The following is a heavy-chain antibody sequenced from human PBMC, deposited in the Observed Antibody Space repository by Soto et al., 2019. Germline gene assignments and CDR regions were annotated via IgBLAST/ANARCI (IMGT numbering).Heavy chain of an antibody. J-gene: IGHJ4*02. V-gene: IGHV3-33*01. Sequence: QVQLVESGGGVVQPGRSLRLSCAASGFTFSSYGMHWVRQAPGKGLEWVAVRWYDGSNKYYADSVKGRFTISRDNSKNTLYLQMNSLRAEDTAVYYCARDRITGTEFTDYWGQGTLVTVSS. CDR2: RWYDGSNK. CDR1: GFTFSSYG. CDR3: ARDRITGTEFTDY. D-gene: IGHD1-7*01.